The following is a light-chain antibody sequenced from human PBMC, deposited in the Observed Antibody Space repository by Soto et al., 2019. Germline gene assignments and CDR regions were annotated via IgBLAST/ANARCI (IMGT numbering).Light chain of an antibody. V-gene: IGKV1-5*03. CDR2: KAS. CDR3: QQYESFPRT. CDR1: QSIENW. Sequence: DIQMTQSPSTLSASVGDRVTITCRASQSIENWLAWYQQKPGKAPKLFILKASTLEIGVPSRFSGSGSGTEFTLSISSLQPDDFATYFCQQYESFPRTF. J-gene: IGKJ1*01.